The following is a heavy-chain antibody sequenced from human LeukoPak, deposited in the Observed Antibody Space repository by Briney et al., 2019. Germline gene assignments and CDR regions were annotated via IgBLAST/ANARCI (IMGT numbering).Heavy chain of an antibody. J-gene: IGHJ4*02. D-gene: IGHD3-22*01. CDR3: ARDRDYYAIDY. CDR1: GFSFSSFW. CDR2: IGKDGSGK. Sequence: GGSLRLSCAASGFSFSSFWMGWVRQAPGKGLEWVANIGKDGSGKNYVDSVKGRFTISRDNPKNSLYLQMNSLRAEDTAVYYCARDRDYYAIDYWGQGTLVTVSS. V-gene: IGHV3-7*01.